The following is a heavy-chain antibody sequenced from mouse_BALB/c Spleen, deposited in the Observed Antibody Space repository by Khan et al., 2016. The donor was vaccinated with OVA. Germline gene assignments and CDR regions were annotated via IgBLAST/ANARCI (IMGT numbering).Heavy chain of an antibody. CDR2: IYPGDGDT. CDR1: GYAFSSYW. V-gene: IGHV1-80*01. J-gene: IGHJ3*01. CDR3: AGGRAHYGPAWFAY. D-gene: IGHD1-2*01. Sequence: VQLQESGAELVRPGSSVKISCKASGYAFSSYWMNWVKQRPGQGLVWIGQIYPGDGDTNYNGKFKGKATLTADKSSSTAYMQLSSLTSEDSAVYYCAGGRAHYGPAWFAYWGQGTLVTGSA.